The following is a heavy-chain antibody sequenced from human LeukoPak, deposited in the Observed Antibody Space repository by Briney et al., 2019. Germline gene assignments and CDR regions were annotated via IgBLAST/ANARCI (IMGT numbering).Heavy chain of an antibody. CDR1: GFTVSSNY. D-gene: IGHD5-12*01. V-gene: IGHV3-7*01. J-gene: IGHJ4*02. CDR3: ARASASYSAYDDY. Sequence: GGSLRLSCAASGFTVSSNYVSWVRQAPGKGLEWVANINQDGSEKYYVDSVKGRFTISRDNAKNSLYLQMNSLRAEDTAVYYCARASASYSAYDDYWGQGTLVTVSS. CDR2: INQDGSEK.